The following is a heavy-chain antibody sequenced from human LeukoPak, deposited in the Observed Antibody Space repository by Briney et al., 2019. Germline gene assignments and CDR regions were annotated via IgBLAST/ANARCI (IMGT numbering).Heavy chain of an antibody. D-gene: IGHD6-6*01. CDR2: IIPIFGTP. V-gene: IGHV1-69*06. J-gene: IGHJ5*01. CDR3: ARAFSTSSVDYWFDS. CDR1: GVTFSSYA. Sequence: ASVKVSCKASGVTFSSYAIHWVRQAPGQGLEWMGRIIPIFGTPNYAQKFQGGVTITADKSTNTAYMDLSSLRSEDTAVYYCARAFSTSSVDYWFDSWGQGTLVTVSS.